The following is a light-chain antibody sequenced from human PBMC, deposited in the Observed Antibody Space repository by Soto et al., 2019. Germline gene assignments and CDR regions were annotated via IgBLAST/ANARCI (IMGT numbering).Light chain of an antibody. V-gene: IGKV3-20*01. J-gene: IGKJ1*01. CDR1: HSVSGY. Sequence: EIGVSQSPATLSLSPGERATLSCRASHSVSGYLAWYQQKPGQAPRLLIYGASNRATGIPDRFSGSGSGTDFTLTISRLAPEDFAVYYCQQYGSSGTFGQGTKVDIK. CDR2: GAS. CDR3: QQYGSSGT.